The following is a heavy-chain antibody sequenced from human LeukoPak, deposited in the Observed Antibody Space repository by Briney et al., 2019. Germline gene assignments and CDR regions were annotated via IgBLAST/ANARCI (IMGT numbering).Heavy chain of an antibody. J-gene: IGHJ6*02. CDR1: GGSFSGYY. V-gene: IGHV4-34*01. D-gene: IGHD3-10*01. CDR3: ARADYYGSGSYLPYYYYGMDV. CDR2: TNHSGST. Sequence: SETLSLTCAVYGGSFSGYYWSWIRQPPGKGLEWIGETNHSGSTNYNPSLKSRVTISVDTSKNQFSLKLSSVTAADTAVYYCARADYYGSGSYLPYYYYGMDVWGQGTTVTVSS.